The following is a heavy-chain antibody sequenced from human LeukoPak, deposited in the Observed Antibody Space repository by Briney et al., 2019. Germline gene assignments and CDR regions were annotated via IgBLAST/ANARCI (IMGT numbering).Heavy chain of an antibody. Sequence: SGTLSLTCTVSSGSISSDTHYLAWIRQPPGKGLEWIGALGNDGKTYSNPSLKSRVTISVDTSQNQFSLKLNSVTAADTALYYCARGAIGGDWFDPWGQGTLVTVSS. CDR2: LGNDGKT. CDR3: ARGAIGGDWFDP. J-gene: IGHJ5*02. D-gene: IGHD3-16*01. V-gene: IGHV4-39*07. CDR1: SGSISSDTHY.